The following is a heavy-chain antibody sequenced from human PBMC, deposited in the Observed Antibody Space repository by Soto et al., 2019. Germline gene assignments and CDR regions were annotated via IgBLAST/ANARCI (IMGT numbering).Heavy chain of an antibody. CDR3: ARGKGYCSGGSCYSPLWFAP. CDR2: INHSGST. D-gene: IGHD2-15*01. Sequence: PSETLSLTCAVYGGSFSGYYWSWIRQPPGKGLEWIGEINHSGSTNYNPSLKSRVTISVDTSKNQFSLKLSSVTAADTAVYYCARGKGYCSGGSCYSPLWFAPWGQGTLVTVSS. V-gene: IGHV4-34*01. CDR1: GGSFSGYY. J-gene: IGHJ5*02.